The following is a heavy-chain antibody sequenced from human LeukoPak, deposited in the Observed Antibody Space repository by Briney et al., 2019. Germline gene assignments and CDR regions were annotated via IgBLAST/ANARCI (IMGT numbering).Heavy chain of an antibody. J-gene: IGHJ2*01. CDR3: AREGFCGGDCPGYFDL. CDR2: IDTAGGT. CDR1: GFTFSNYD. Sequence: PGGSLRLSCAASGFTFSNYDMHWVRQAPGKGLEWVSAIDTAGGTYYPGSIEDRFTISRENAKNSFHLQMNSLRAADTAVYYCAREGFCGGDCPGYFDLWGRGTLVTVSS. D-gene: IGHD2-21*02. V-gene: IGHV3-13*04.